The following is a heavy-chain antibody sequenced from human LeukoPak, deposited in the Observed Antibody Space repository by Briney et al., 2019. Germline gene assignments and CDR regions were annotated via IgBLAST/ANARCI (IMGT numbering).Heavy chain of an antibody. Sequence: ASVKVSCKASGYTFTGYYMHWVRQAPGQGLEWMAWISAYNGNTNYAQKLQGRVTMTTDTSTSTAYMELRSLRSDDTAVYYCARAPAEYCSSTSCPYYGMDVWGQGTTVTVSS. CDR2: ISAYNGNT. CDR1: GYTFTGYY. CDR3: ARAPAEYCSSTSCPYYGMDV. V-gene: IGHV1-18*04. J-gene: IGHJ6*02. D-gene: IGHD2-2*01.